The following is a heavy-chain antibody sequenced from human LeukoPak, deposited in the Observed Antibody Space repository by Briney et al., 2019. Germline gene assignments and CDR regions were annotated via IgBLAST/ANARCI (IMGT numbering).Heavy chain of an antibody. CDR1: GFTFSSYA. CDR3: ARAFSYSNYVGY. J-gene: IGHJ4*02. D-gene: IGHD4-11*01. Sequence: GGSLRLSCAASGFTFSSYAMSWVRQAPGKGLEWVSAISGSGGSTYYADSVKGRFAISRDNAKNSLYLQMNSLRAEDTAVYYCARAFSYSNYVGYWGQGTLVTVSS. V-gene: IGHV3-23*01. CDR2: ISGSGGST.